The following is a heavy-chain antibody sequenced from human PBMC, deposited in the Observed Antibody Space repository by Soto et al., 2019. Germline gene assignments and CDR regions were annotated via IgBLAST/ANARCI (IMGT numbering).Heavy chain of an antibody. D-gene: IGHD2-2*01. V-gene: IGHV3-23*01. CDR3: AKTWSSHYFDS. CDR2: IGGSGATT. J-gene: IGHJ4*02. CDR1: GLTVSSFA. Sequence: GGALRLSGAASGLTVSSFASRWVRQAPGKGLEWVSAIGGSGATTYYADSVRGRFSISRDNSKNMVYLQMSSLRPEDTAFYYCAKTWSSHYFDSWGQGALVTVSS.